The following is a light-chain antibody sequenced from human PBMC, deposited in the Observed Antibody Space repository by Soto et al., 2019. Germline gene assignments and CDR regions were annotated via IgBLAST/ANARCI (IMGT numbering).Light chain of an antibody. CDR1: SSDVGGYHY. CDR3: TSYTSKSTGV. Sequence: QSALTQPASVSGSPGQSITISCTGTSSDVGGYHYVSWYQQHPGKAPKLIIYEVSNRPSGVSNRFSGSKSGNTASLTISGLQAEDEADYYCTSYTSKSTGVFGTGTKLTVL. V-gene: IGLV2-14*01. J-gene: IGLJ1*01. CDR2: EVS.